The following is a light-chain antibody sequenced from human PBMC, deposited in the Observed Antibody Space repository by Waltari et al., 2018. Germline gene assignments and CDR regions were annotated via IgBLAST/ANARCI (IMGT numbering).Light chain of an antibody. CDR1: ESLVASDGNTY. J-gene: IGKJ1*01. Sequence: DVVMTQSPPSLSVTLGQSASISCRSSESLVASDGNTYFNWFQQRPGQSPRRLLYKVSNRDSGVPDRFSGSGSGTDFTLRITRVEAEDVGVYYCMQGIHRPWTFGQGTKVEIK. CDR2: KVS. V-gene: IGKV2-30*01. CDR3: MQGIHRPWT.